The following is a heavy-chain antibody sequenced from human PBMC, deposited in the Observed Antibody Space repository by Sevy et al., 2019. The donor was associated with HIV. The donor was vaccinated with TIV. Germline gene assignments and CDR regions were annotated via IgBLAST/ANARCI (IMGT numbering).Heavy chain of an antibody. J-gene: IGHJ5*02. CDR2: IYYTGST. CDR3: ARAPPVRGGDDSLNWFAP. V-gene: IGHV4-59*01. Sequence: SETLSLTCTVSGGSISSYYWSWIRQPPGRGLEYIGYIYYTGSTNYNPSLKSRVTISVDTSKNQFSLNLKSVTAADTAVYYCARAPPVRGGDDSLNWFAPWGQGTLVTVSS. D-gene: IGHD5-12*01. CDR1: GGSISSYY.